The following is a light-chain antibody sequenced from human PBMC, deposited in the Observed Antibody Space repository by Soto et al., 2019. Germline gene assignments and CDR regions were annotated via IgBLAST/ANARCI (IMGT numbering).Light chain of an antibody. J-gene: IGKJ2*01. Sequence: DVQMTQSPSSLSASVGDRVTITCRASQRIRTSLNWYQQKPGKAPKFLIYDASSLQSEVPSRFSGCGSGTYFTLTISNLQPEDFATYFCLQSYSVPPTFGQGTKLEI. CDR3: LQSYSVPPT. CDR2: DAS. V-gene: IGKV1-39*01. CDR1: QRIRTS.